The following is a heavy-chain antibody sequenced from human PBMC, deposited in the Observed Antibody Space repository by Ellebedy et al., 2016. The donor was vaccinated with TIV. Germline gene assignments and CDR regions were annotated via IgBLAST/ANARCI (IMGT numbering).Heavy chain of an antibody. CDR3: ARNVLIFTFDKWYSDL. V-gene: IGHV4-39*01. D-gene: IGHD3/OR15-3a*01. CDR1: GGSLSRYPYY. J-gene: IGHJ2*01. CDR2: VYYSGNT. Sequence: SETLSLTCTVSGGSLSRYPYYWGWIRQSPGTGLEWIGTVYYSGNTYYNPSLKSRVTISVDTSMNRFSLDLNSVTATDTAVYYCARNVLIFTFDKWYSDLWGRGTLVTVSS.